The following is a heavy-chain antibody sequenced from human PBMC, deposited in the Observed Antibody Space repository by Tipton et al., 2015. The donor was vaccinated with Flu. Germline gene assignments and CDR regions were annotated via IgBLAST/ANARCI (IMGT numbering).Heavy chain of an antibody. CDR1: GFTVSSNY. J-gene: IGHJ3*02. D-gene: IGHD5-12*01. Sequence: SLRLSCAAYGFTVSSNYMSWVRQAQGKGLEWVSVIYSGGSTYYADSVKGRFTISRDNSKNTLYLQMNSLRAEDTAVYYCARDGVATIEHEAFYILGQGTMVSVSS. CDR3: ARDGVATIEHEAFYI. CDR2: IYSGGST. V-gene: IGHV3-53*01.